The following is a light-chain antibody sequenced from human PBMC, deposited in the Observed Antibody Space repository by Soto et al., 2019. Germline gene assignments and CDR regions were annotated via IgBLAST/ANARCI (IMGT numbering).Light chain of an antibody. CDR2: AAS. CDR1: QGVKKY. Sequence: QVTQRSSSLCASVGDRVTITCWASQGVKKYLAWYQRQPGETPKLLSYAASTLVSGIPPRFSGSGSGTDFTRTINNLQPKDVANYYCQRYYNSPVALGGGTK. CDR3: QRYYNSPVA. V-gene: IGKV1-27*01. J-gene: IGKJ4*01.